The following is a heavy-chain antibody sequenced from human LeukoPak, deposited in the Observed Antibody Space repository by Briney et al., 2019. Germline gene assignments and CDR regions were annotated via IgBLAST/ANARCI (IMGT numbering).Heavy chain of an antibody. CDR3: ATNVVVPAAMSYYYYGMDV. Sequence: GGSLRLSCAASGLTLDDYAMHWVRQAPGKGLEWVSLISGDGGSTYYADSVKGRVTISRDNSKNSLYLQMNSLRTEDTALYYCATNVVVPAAMSYYYYGMDVWGQGTTVTVSS. J-gene: IGHJ6*02. V-gene: IGHV3-43*02. CDR1: GLTLDDYA. CDR2: ISGDGGST. D-gene: IGHD2-2*01.